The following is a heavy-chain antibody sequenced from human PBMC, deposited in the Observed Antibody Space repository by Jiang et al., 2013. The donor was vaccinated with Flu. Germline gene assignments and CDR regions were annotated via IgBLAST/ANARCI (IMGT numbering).Heavy chain of an antibody. D-gene: IGHD4-11*01. J-gene: IGHJ4*02. CDR3: ARAFSRDYTIFDY. V-gene: IGHV6-1*01. Sequence: QTLSLTCAISGDSVSSYSAGWNWIRQSPSRGLEWLGRTYYKSKWYNDYAASAKTRITINSDTSKNQLSLELKFVTPEDSAMYYCARAFSRDYTIFDYWGQGALVTVSS. CDR2: TYYKSKWYN. CDR1: GDSVSSYSAG.